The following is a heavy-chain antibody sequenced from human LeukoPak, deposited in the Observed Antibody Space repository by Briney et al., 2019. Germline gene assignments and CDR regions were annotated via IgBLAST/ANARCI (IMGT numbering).Heavy chain of an antibody. Sequence: SETLSLTCTVSGGSISGYYWSWIRQPPGKGLECIGYIYYRGSTNYNPSLKSRVTISVDTSKNQFSLKLTSVTAADTAVYYCARDVGGNLDYWGQGTLVTVSS. J-gene: IGHJ4*02. CDR2: IYYRGST. CDR3: ARDVGGNLDY. V-gene: IGHV4-59*01. D-gene: IGHD4-23*01. CDR1: GGSISGYY.